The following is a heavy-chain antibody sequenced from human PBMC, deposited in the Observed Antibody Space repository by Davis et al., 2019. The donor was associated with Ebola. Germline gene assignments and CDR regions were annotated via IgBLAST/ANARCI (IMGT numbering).Heavy chain of an antibody. D-gene: IGHD5-12*01. V-gene: IGHV1-2*04. J-gene: IGHJ4*02. CDR3: ARERYSGYDDFDY. CDR2: INPNSGGT. Sequence: ASVKVSCKASGYTFTGYYMHWVRQAPGQGLEWMGWINPNSGGTNYAQKFQGWVTMTRDTSISTAYMELRSLRSDDTAVYYCARERYSGYDDFDYRGQGTLVTVSS. CDR1: GYTFTGYY.